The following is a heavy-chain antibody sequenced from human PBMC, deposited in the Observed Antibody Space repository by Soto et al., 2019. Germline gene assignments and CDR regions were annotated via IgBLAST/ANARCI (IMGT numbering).Heavy chain of an antibody. CDR3: ARAFYGMDV. J-gene: IGHJ6*02. CDR1: GFSLSVTGMR. V-gene: IGHV2-70*04. CDR2: IDWENTK. Sequence: SGPTLVNPTQTLTLTCTVSGFSLSVTGMRVTWIRQPPGKALEWLARIDWENTKLYSTSLKTRLTISKDTSKNQVVLTMTNVDPADTGTYYCARAFYGMDVWGQGTTVTVYS.